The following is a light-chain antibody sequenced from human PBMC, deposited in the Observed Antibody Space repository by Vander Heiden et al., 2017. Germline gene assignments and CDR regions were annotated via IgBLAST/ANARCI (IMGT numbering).Light chain of an antibody. CDR2: ATS. V-gene: IGKV1D-16*01. CDR3: QQYHSLPYT. J-gene: IGKJ2*01. CDR1: HDIDKW. Sequence: DIKITQSPSSLSASAGDRVTITCRASHDIDKWLAWYQQKPGKAPKSLIFATSALQSGVPSRFSGSRSGTDFTLTISNLQPEDFAIYHCQQYHSLPYTFGQGTKLEIK.